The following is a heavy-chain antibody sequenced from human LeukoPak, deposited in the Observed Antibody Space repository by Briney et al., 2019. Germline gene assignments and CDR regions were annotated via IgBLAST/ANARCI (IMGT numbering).Heavy chain of an antibody. CDR3: AKRGYPYYYYMDV. J-gene: IGHJ6*03. CDR1: GFSFSGCG. V-gene: IGHV3-30*02. D-gene: IGHD1-1*01. Sequence: PGGSLRLSCAASGFSFSGCGMHWVRQAPGKGLEWVAFVWYDGRDKYYGDSVKGRFTISRDNSKNTLYLQMNSLRAEDTAVYYCAKRGYPYYYYMDVWSKGTTVTVSS. CDR2: VWYDGRDK.